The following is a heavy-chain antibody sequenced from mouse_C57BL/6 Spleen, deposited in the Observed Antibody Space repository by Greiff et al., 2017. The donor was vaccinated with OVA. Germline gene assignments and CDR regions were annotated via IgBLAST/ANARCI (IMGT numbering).Heavy chain of an antibody. CDR2: ISDGGSYT. J-gene: IGHJ4*01. CDR1: GFTFSSYA. Sequence: VQLKESGGGLVKPGGSLKLSCAASGFTFSSYAMSWVRQTPEKRLEWVATISDGGSYTYYPDNVKGRFTISRDNAKNNLYLQMSHLKSEDTAMYYCARDMGYGSYAMDYWGQGTSVTVSS. V-gene: IGHV5-4*01. CDR3: ARDMGYGSYAMDY. D-gene: IGHD1-1*02.